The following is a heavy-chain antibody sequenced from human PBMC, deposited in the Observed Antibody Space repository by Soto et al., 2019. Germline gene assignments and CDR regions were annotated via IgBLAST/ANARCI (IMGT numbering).Heavy chain of an antibody. V-gene: IGHV1-45*02. D-gene: IGHD3-10*01. Sequence: SVKVSCKASGYTFTYRYLHWVRQAPGQALEWMGWITPFNGNTNYAQKFQDRVTITRDRSMSTAYMELSSLRSEDTAMYYCARSRGYGSGSHDAFDIWGQGTMVTVSS. CDR2: ITPFNGNT. CDR1: GYTFTYRY. CDR3: ARSRGYGSGSHDAFDI. J-gene: IGHJ3*02.